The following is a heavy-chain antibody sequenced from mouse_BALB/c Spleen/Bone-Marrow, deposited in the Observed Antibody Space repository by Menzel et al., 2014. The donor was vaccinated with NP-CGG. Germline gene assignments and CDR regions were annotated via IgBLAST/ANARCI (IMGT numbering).Heavy chain of an antibody. CDR3: ARKGNHVNSGFAY. J-gene: IGHJ3*01. CDR2: ISNGGGST. Sequence: EVKLMESGGGLVQPGGSLKLSCATSGFTFSDSYMYWVRQTPERRLEWVAYISNGGGSTYYPDTVKGRFTISRDNAKNNLYLQMSRLKSEDTAMYYCARKGNHVNSGFAYWGQGTLVTVSA. V-gene: IGHV5-12*02. D-gene: IGHD2-1*01. CDR1: GFTFSDSY.